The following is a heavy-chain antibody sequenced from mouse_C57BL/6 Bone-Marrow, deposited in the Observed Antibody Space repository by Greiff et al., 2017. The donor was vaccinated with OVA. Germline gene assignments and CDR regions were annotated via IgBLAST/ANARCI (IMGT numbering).Heavy chain of an antibody. Sequence: QVQLKESGAELVRPGTSVKVSCKASGYALTNYLIEWVKQRPGQGLEWIGVSNPGSGGTNYNEKFKGKATLTADKSSSTAYMQLSSLTSEDSAVYFCARAYYYCSSYHYYAMDYWGQGTSVTVAS. CDR3: ARAYYYCSSYHYYAMDY. V-gene: IGHV1-54*01. J-gene: IGHJ4*01. D-gene: IGHD1-1*01. CDR2: SNPGSGGT. CDR1: GYALTNYL.